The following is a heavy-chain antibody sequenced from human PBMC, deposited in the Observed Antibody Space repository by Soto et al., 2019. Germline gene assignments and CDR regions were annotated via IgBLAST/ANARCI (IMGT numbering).Heavy chain of an antibody. J-gene: IGHJ4*02. CDR2: INPGNGNT. CDR3: ARDEVFGSWYYVDC. D-gene: IGHD6-13*01. Sequence: ASVKVSCKASGYTFTSYGISWVRQAPGQRLEWMGWINPGNGNTKYSQKFQGRVTITRDTSASTAYMELSSLRSEDMAVYYCARDEVFGSWYYVDCWGQGTLVTVSS. V-gene: IGHV1-3*01. CDR1: GYTFTSYG.